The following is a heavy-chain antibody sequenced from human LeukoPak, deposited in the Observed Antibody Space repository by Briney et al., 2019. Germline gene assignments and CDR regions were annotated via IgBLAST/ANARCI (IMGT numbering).Heavy chain of an antibody. D-gene: IGHD4-17*01. CDR1: GGSISSGDYY. V-gene: IGHV4-30-4*01. J-gene: IGHJ4*02. Sequence: SETLSLTCTVSGGSISSGDYYWSWIRQPPGKGLEWIGYIYYSGSTYYNPSLKSRVTISVDTSKNQFSLKLSSVTAADTAVYYCARDSPGEGYGDLGDYYFDYWGQGTLVTVPS. CDR3: ARDSPGEGYGDLGDYYFDY. CDR2: IYYSGST.